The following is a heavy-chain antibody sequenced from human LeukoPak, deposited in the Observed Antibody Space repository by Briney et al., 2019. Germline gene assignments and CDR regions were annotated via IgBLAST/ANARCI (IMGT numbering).Heavy chain of an antibody. D-gene: IGHD1-26*01. CDR2: ISGSWRNI. CDR1: GFTFRSYP. CDR3: AKVGARAGALGIEYFQH. V-gene: IGHV3-23*01. Sequence: GGSLRLSCAASGFTFRSYPMSWVRHAPGKGLEWVSGISGSWRNIYYADSVKGRSTISRDNSKNTLYLQMNSLRAEDKAVYFCAKVGARAGALGIEYFQHWGQGTLVTVSS. J-gene: IGHJ1*01.